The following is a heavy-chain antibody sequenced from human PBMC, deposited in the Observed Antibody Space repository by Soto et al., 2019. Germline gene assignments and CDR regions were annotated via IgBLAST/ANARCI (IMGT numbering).Heavy chain of an antibody. D-gene: IGHD2-15*01. CDR2: IYYSGST. CDR1: GGSISSGGYY. Sequence: QVQLQESGPGLVKPSQTLSLTCTVSGGSISSGGYYWSWIRQHPGKGLEWIGYIYYSGSTYYNPSRRSRVTISVDTSKNHFSLKLSSVTAADTAVYYCARDVPGYCSGGSCYSGWFDPWGQGTLVTVSS. CDR3: ARDVPGYCSGGSCYSGWFDP. J-gene: IGHJ5*02. V-gene: IGHV4-31*03.